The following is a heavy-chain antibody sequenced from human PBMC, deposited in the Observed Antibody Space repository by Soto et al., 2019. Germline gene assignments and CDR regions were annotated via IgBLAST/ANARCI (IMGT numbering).Heavy chain of an antibody. D-gene: IGHD6-19*01. CDR2: FDPEDGET. CDR1: GYTHTELS. Sequence: ASVKVSCKVSGYTHTELSMHWVRQAPGKGLEWMGGFDPEDGETIYAQKFQGRVTMTEDTSTDTAYMELSSLRSEDTAVYYCATGPPGIAVAGLDYWGQGTLVTVSS. V-gene: IGHV1-24*01. J-gene: IGHJ4*02. CDR3: ATGPPGIAVAGLDY.